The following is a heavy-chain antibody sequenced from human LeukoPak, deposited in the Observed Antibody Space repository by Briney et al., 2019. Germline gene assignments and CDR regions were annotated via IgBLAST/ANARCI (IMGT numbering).Heavy chain of an antibody. CDR3: ARGGWETYFDY. D-gene: IGHD1-26*01. Sequence: SGGSLTLSCAASGLTLNDYYMSWIRQAPGRGLEWVSYMSSSGTKIYYTGSVKGRFTISRDIAKKSVYLKMNSLRAEDTAVYYWARGGWETYFDYWGLGTLVTVSS. CDR1: GLTLNDYY. J-gene: IGHJ4*02. CDR2: MSSSGTKI. V-gene: IGHV3-11*04.